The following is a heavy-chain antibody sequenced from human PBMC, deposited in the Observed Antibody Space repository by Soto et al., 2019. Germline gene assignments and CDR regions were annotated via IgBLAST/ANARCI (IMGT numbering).Heavy chain of an antibody. Sequence: SVKVSCKASGYTFTSYGISWVRQAPGQGLEWMGWISAYNGNTNYAQKLQGRVTMTTDTSTSTAYMELRSLRSDDTAVYYCARRPRYCSGGSCYSGFDYWGQGTLVTVSS. D-gene: IGHD2-15*01. CDR3: ARRPRYCSGGSCYSGFDY. V-gene: IGHV1-18*01. J-gene: IGHJ4*02. CDR1: GYTFTSYG. CDR2: ISAYNGNT.